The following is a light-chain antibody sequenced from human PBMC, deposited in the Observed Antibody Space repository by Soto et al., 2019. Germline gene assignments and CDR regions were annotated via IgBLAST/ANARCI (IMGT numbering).Light chain of an antibody. CDR3: QVWDGSRDHCV. V-gene: IGLV3-21*02. J-gene: IGLJ1*01. CDR2: DDT. Sequence: SYDLTQPPSVLVAPGQTARISCGGDTIGSESVHWYQQKPGQAPVLVVYDDTDWPSGIPERFSGSSSGTTATLTISRVEAGDEADYYCQVWDGSRDHCVFGTGTKVTVL. CDR1: TIGSES.